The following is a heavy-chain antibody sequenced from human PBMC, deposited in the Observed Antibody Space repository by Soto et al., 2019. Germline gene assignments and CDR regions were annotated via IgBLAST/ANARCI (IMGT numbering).Heavy chain of an antibody. CDR3: ARGRQRGSGSYRDYFDY. CDR1: GGSFIGYY. CDR2: INHSGST. J-gene: IGHJ4*02. V-gene: IGHV4-34*01. Sequence: SETLSLTCAIYGGSFIGYYWSWRRQPPGKGLEWIGEINHSGSTNYNPSLKSRVTISVDTSKNQFSLNLSSVTAADTAVYYCARGRQRGSGSYRDYFDYWGQGSLVTVSS. D-gene: IGHD3-10*01.